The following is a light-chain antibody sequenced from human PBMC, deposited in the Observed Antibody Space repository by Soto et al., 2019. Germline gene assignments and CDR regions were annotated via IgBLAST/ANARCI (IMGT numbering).Light chain of an antibody. J-gene: IGKJ1*01. CDR2: GTS. Sequence: EIVLTQSPGTLSVSPGERATLSCRASQTISSNQLAWYQQKPGQAPSLLIYGTSSRATSIPDRFSGSGSGTDCTITISRLEPEDSAIYYCQQYVSWTFGQGTKVEIK. CDR3: QQYVSWT. CDR1: QTISSNQ. V-gene: IGKV3-20*01.